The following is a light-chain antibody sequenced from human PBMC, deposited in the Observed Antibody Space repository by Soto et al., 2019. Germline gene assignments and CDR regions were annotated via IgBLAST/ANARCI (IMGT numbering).Light chain of an antibody. CDR3: SSYGGTSAPVV. CDR1: SSDVGAYDY. V-gene: IGLV2-14*03. Sequence: QSVLTQPASVSGSPGQSITISCTGSSSDVGAYDYVSWYQQHPGKAPKLVIYDVSNRPSGVSNRFSGSKSDNTASLTISGLQAEDEAIYYCSSYGGTSAPVVFGGGTKLTVL. J-gene: IGLJ2*01. CDR2: DVS.